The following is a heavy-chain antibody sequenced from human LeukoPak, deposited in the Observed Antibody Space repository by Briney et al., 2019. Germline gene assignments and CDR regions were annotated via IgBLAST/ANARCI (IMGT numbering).Heavy chain of an antibody. CDR1: GYIFTSYA. Sequence: ASVKVSCKASGYIFTSYAIHWVRQAPGQGLXXXXXXNAGNSNTKYSQKLQGRVTITRDTSASAAYMELSSLRSEDTAVYYCARGKRNSDYDYFDYWGQGTLVTVSS. V-gene: IGHV1-3*01. CDR3: ARGKRNSDYDYFDY. D-gene: IGHD5-12*01. CDR2: XNAGNSNT. J-gene: IGHJ4*02.